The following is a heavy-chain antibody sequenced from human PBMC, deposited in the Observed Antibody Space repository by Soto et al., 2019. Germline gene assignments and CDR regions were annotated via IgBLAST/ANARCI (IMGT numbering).Heavy chain of an antibody. CDR2: ISYDGSNK. J-gene: IGHJ6*02. V-gene: IGHV3-30-3*01. CDR1: GFTFSSYA. CDR3: ARAQIVEVPAAQSSYYYGMDV. D-gene: IGHD2-2*01. Sequence: GGSLRLSCAASGFTFSSYAMHWVRQAPGKGLEGVAVISYDGSNKYYADSVKGRFTISRDNSKNTLYLQMNSLRAEDTAVYYCARAQIVEVPAAQSSYYYGMDVWGQGTTVTVSS.